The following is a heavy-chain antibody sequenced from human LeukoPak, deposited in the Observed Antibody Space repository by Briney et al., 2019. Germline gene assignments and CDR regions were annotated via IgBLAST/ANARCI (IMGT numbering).Heavy chain of an antibody. Sequence: PGGSLRLSCAASGFAFGNYEMKWVRQAPGKGLEWVSYISSSGSTIYYADSVKGRFTISRDNAKNSLYLQMNSLRAEDTAVYYCARVWGWINYMGVWGKGITVTISS. CDR1: GFAFGNYE. CDR3: ARVWGWINYMGV. CDR2: ISSSGSTI. V-gene: IGHV3-48*03. D-gene: IGHD4/OR15-4a*01. J-gene: IGHJ6*03.